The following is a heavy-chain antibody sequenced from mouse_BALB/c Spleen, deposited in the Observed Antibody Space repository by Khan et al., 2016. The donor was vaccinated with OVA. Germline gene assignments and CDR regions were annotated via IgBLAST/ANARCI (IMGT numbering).Heavy chain of an antibody. CDR2: ISYSGST. Sequence: VQLQESGPGLVKPSQSLSLTCTVTGYSITSGYGWNWIRQFPGNKLEWMGYISYSGSTNYNPSLKSRITITRDTSKNQFFLQLNSVTTEDTATYYCARTARIKYWGQGTTLTVSS. J-gene: IGHJ2*01. D-gene: IGHD1-2*01. CDR1: GYSITSGYG. V-gene: IGHV3-2*02. CDR3: ARTARIKY.